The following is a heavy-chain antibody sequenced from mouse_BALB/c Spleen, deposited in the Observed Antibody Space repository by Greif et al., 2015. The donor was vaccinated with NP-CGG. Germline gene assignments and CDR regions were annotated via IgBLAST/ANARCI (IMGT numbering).Heavy chain of an antibody. V-gene: IGHV1-7*01. Sequence: QVQLKESGAELAKPGASVKMSCKASGYTFTSYWMHWVKQRPGQGLEWIGYINPSTGYTEYNQKFKDKATLTADKSSSTAYMQLSSLTSEDSAVYYCARSGTKDFAYWGQGTLVTVSA. CDR1: GYTFTSYW. CDR2: INPSTGYT. CDR3: ARSGTKDFAY. D-gene: IGHD4-1*01. J-gene: IGHJ3*01.